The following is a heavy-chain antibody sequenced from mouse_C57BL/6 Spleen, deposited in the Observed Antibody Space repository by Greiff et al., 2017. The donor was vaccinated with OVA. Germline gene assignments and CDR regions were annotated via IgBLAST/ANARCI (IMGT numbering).Heavy chain of an antibody. CDR3: ARGSDYDVGAWFAY. J-gene: IGHJ3*01. V-gene: IGHV1-61*01. CDR2: IYPSDSET. Sequence: VQLQQPGAELVRPGSSVKLSCKASGYTFTSYRLAWVKTRPGQGIEWIGNIYPSDSETPYNQKFKDKATLTVDKSSSTAYRQLSSLTSEDSAVYYCARGSDYDVGAWFAYWGQGTLVTVSA. D-gene: IGHD2-4*01. CDR1: GYTFTSYR.